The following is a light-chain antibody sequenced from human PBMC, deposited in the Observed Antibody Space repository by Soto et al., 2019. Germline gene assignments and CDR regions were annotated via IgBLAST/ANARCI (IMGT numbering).Light chain of an antibody. CDR1: SSDVGSSNG. V-gene: IGLV2-18*02. J-gene: IGLJ1*01. CDR2: DVS. Sequence: QSALTQPPSVSGSPGQSVAITCTGTSSDVGSSNGVSWYQQPPGTAPKLMIYDVSNRPSGVPDRFSGSKSGNTASLTISGLQAEDESDYYCSSYTTSSTYVFGTGTKVTVL. CDR3: SSYTTSSTYV.